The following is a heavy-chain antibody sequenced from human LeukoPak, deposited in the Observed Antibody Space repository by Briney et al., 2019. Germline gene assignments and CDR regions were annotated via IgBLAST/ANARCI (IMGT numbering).Heavy chain of an antibody. CDR3: ARLGQGSPSDY. D-gene: IGHD7-27*01. CDR1: GGSFSTDY. Sequence: PSGTLSLTCGVSGGSFSTDYWSWLRQPPGKGLEWIGFISSGRSAAYNPSLSSRVTISMDPSKNQFSLKLRSVTAADTAVYWCARLGQGSPSDYWGQGTLVTVSS. V-gene: IGHV4-4*09. J-gene: IGHJ4*02. CDR2: ISSGRSA.